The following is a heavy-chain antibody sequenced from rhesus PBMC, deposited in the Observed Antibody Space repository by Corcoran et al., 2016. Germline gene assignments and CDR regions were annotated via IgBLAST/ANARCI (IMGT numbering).Heavy chain of an antibody. CDR3: ARASSGYSYFDY. CDR2: IAGTSGSI. Sequence: QVQLQESGPRVVKPSETLSLTCAVSGGSISGSYLWNWIRQAPGKGLEWFGFIAGTSGSIDYNPSLKNRVTISKDTSKNQFSLKLTSVTDADTAVYYCARASSGYSYFDYWGQGVLVTVSS. CDR1: GGSISGSYL. V-gene: IGHV4S7*01. J-gene: IGHJ4*01. D-gene: IGHD5-24*01.